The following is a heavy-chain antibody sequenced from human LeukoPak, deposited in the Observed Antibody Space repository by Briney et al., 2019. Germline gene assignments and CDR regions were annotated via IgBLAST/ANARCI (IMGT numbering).Heavy chain of an antibody. CDR1: GFTVSSNY. Sequence: PTGGSLRLSCAASGFTVSSNYMSWVRQAPGKGLEWVSVTYSGGRTYYADSVKGRFTISRDNSKNTLYLQMNSLRAEDTAVFYCAKDSAMVRGVMSYYYMDVWGKGTTVTISS. CDR2: TYSGGRT. J-gene: IGHJ6*03. CDR3: AKDSAMVRGVMSYYYMDV. D-gene: IGHD3-10*01. V-gene: IGHV3-53*05.